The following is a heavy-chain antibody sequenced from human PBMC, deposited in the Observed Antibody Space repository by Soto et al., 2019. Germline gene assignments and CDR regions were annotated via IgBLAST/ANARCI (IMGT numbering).Heavy chain of an antibody. D-gene: IGHD2-2*01. CDR1: GYSFTSYC. V-gene: IGHV5-10-1*01. CDR2: IDPSDSYT. CDR3: ARTPVVPAADPYYYYYGMDV. J-gene: IGHJ6*02. Sequence: GESLKISCNGSGYSFTSYCISLVGQMPGKGLDWMWRIDPSDSYTNYSPSFQGHVTISADKSISTAYLQWSSLKASDTAMYYCARTPVVPAADPYYYYYGMDVWGQGTTVTVSS.